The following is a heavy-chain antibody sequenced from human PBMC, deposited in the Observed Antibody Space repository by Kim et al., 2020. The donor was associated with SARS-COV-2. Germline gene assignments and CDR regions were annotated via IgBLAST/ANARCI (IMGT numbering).Heavy chain of an antibody. Sequence: QKCQGRVTITRDTPASTAYMELSSLRSEETAVYYCARRLFGVVIISAFDIWGQGTMVTVSS. CDR3: ARRLFGVVIISAFDI. D-gene: IGHD3-3*01. V-gene: IGHV1-3*01. J-gene: IGHJ3*02.